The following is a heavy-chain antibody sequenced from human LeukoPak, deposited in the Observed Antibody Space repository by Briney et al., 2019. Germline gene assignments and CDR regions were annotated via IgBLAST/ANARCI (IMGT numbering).Heavy chain of an antibody. CDR2: IYSSGST. CDR1: GGSISSGCYY. J-gene: IGHJ4*02. CDR3: ARAGAVAGNGADLFDY. D-gene: IGHD6-19*01. Sequence: PSQTLSLTCTVSGGSISSGCYYWSWIRQPAGQGLEWVGRIYSSGSTNYNPSLKSRVTISLATSKNQFSLKLSSVTAADTAVYYCARAGAVAGNGADLFDYWGQGTLVTVSS. V-gene: IGHV4-61*02.